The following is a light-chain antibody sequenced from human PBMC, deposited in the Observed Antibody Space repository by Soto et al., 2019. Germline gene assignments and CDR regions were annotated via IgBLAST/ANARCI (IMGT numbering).Light chain of an antibody. J-gene: IGKJ2*01. CDR3: QQYGSSPT. CDR2: GAS. V-gene: IGKV3-20*01. CDR1: LSVGSSY. Sequence: EIVLSQSPGTLSCSPGERATLSCRASLSVGSSYLAWYQQKPGQAPSLVIYGASSRATAIPDRFSGSGSGTDFTLTISRLEPEDFAVYYCQQYGSSPTFGQGTKLEIK.